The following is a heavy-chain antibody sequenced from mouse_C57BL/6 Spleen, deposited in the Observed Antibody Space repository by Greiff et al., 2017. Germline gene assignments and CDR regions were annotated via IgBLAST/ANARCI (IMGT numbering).Heavy chain of an antibody. CDR3: ERRDSNYGLAY. J-gene: IGHJ3*01. CDR1: DYEFPSYD. D-gene: IGHD2-5*01. V-gene: IGHV5-2*01. Sequence: EVKVVESGGGLVQPGESLKLSCESTDYEFPSYDMSWVRKSPGKRLELVGAINSDGGSTYYPDNMESRFTISRDKTKKTLYMQMSSLSSEDTALYYCERRDSNYGLAYWGQGTLVTVSA. CDR2: INSDGGST.